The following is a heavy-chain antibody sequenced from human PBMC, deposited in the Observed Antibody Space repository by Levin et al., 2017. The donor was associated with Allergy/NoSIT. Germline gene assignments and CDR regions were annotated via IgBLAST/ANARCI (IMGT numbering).Heavy chain of an antibody. CDR2: IDWDDDK. CDR3: ARSSPGGYSYGHHFDY. Sequence: SGPTLVKPTQTLTLTCTFSGFSLSTSAMCVSWIRQPPGKALEWLARIDWDDDKYYSTSLKTRLTISKDTSKNQVVLTVTNMDPVDTATYYCARSSPGGYSYGHHFDYWGQGTLVTVSS. D-gene: IGHD5-18*01. J-gene: IGHJ4*02. CDR1: GFSLSTSAMC. V-gene: IGHV2-70*11.